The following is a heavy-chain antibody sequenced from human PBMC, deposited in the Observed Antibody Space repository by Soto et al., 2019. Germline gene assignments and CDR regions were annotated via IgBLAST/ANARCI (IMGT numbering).Heavy chain of an antibody. D-gene: IGHD6-6*01. CDR2: IIPIFGTA. CDR3: ARSTARSSLGLHYFYYSYGMDV. V-gene: IGHV1-69*06. CDR1: GGTFSSYA. Sequence: QVQLVQSGAEVKKPGSSVKVSCKASGGTFSSYAISWVRQAPGHGLEGMGGIIPIFGTANYAQKFQGRVTITADKPTSTAYMELSSLRSEDTDVYYCARSTARSSLGLHYFYYSYGMDVWGQGTTVTVSS. J-gene: IGHJ6*02.